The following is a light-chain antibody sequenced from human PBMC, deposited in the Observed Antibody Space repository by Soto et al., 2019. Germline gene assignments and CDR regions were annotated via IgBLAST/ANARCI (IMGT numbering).Light chain of an antibody. CDR3: QQSYMDPIT. CDR1: QSISRS. J-gene: IGKJ5*01. CDR2: DAS. V-gene: IGKV1-39*01. Sequence: DFQMTQSPSSLSASVGDRVTITCRATQSISRSLNWYQKKPGKAPNLLIYDASRLQSGVPSRFSGSGGGTDFTLSISSVQPEDFATYFCQQSYMDPITFGQGTRLEIK.